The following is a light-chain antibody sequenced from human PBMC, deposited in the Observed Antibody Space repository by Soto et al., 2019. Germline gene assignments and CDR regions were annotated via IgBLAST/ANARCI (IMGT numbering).Light chain of an antibody. CDR1: QSINNY. V-gene: IGKV1-39*01. CDR3: QQSYSSPLT. J-gene: IGKJ4*01. Sequence: DVQMTQPPSSLSASVGDTVTITCRASQSINNYLNWYEQKPGEAPKLLMYSASTLQSGVPSRFSGSGTGTYFTLTSTSLQHEDFALYYCQQSYSSPLTFGGGTKVEI. CDR2: SAS.